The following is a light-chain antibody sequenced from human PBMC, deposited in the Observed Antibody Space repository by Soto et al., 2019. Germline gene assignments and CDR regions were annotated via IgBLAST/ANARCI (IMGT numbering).Light chain of an antibody. J-gene: IGKJ5*01. CDR2: GAS. Sequence: DIQMTQSPSSLSASVGDRVTIPCRASQTIATFLNWYQQKPGKAPKLLIYGASTLQSGVPSRFSGSGSGADFTLTISSLQPEDSATYYCQLSHTTLTFGQGTRLEIK. CDR1: QTIATF. V-gene: IGKV1-39*01. CDR3: QLSHTTLT.